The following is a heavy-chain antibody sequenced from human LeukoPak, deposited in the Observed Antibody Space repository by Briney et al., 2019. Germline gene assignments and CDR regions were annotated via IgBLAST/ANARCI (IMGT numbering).Heavy chain of an antibody. CDR1: GFTFSSYW. CDR2: IKQDGSEK. J-gene: IGHJ3*02. D-gene: IGHD3-16*01. Sequence: GGSLRLSCAASGFTFSSYWMSWVRQAPGKGLEWVANIKQDGSEKYYVDSVKGRFTISRDNAKNSLYLQMNSLRAEDTAVYYCASTGGSETLDDAFGIWGQGTMVTVSS. V-gene: IGHV3-7*03. CDR3: ASTGGSETLDDAFGI.